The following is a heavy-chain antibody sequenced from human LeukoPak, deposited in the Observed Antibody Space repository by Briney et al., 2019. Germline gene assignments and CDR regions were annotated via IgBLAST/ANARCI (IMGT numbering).Heavy chain of an antibody. D-gene: IGHD3-9*01. V-gene: IGHV4-39*07. CDR1: GDSITNSTYY. Sequence: SETLSLTCTVSGDSITNSTYYWGWVRQPPGKGLEWIGTFSYSRSTYYNKSLKSRVTISADTSKNQFSLKLSSVTAADTAVYYCARLTGYSSESWFDPWGQGTLVTVSS. CDR3: ARLTGYSSESWFDP. CDR2: FSYSRST. J-gene: IGHJ5*02.